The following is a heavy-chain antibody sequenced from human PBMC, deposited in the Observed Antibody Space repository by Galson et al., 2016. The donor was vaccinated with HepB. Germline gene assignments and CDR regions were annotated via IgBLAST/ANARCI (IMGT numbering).Heavy chain of an antibody. D-gene: IGHD2-15*01. CDR3: TKQVAEGGLGDT. V-gene: IGHV3-30*18. Sequence: SLRLSCAASGFVFSNYGMHWVRQAPGKGLEWVAGLSYNGLNQHYPDSLMGRFTVSRDNSKSIMYLQMDSLRPGDTAVYYCTKQVAEGGLGDTWGQGTVVTVSS. CDR1: GFVFSNYG. J-gene: IGHJ5*02. CDR2: LSYNGLNQ.